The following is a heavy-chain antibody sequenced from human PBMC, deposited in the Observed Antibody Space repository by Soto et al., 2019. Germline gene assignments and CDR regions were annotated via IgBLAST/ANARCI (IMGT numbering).Heavy chain of an antibody. D-gene: IGHD5-18*01. CDR2: INAGNGNT. V-gene: IGHV1-3*01. J-gene: IGHJ4*02. CDR3: AREGGNNSGYSFDY. CDR1: GYILTSYA. Sequence: ASVKVSCKASGYILTSYALHWVRQAPGQRLEWMGWINAGNGNTRYSQNFQGRVTITRDTSASTAYMELSSLRSEDTAVYYCAREGGNNSGYSFDYWGQGTLVTVSS.